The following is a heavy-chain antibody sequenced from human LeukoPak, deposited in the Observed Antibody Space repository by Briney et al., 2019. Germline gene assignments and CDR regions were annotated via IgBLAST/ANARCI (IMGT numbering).Heavy chain of an antibody. CDR2: IRGSGGST. CDR3: AKDPGYCSGNSCYYFDY. V-gene: IGHV3-23*01. J-gene: IGHJ4*02. CDR1: GFTFSNYA. D-gene: IGHD2-15*01. Sequence: GGSLRLSCAASGFTFSNYAMSWVRQAPGKGPEWVSAIRGSGGSTYYADSVKGRFTISRDNSKNTLYLQMNSLRAEDTAVYYCAKDPGYCSGNSCYYFDYWGQGTLVTVSS.